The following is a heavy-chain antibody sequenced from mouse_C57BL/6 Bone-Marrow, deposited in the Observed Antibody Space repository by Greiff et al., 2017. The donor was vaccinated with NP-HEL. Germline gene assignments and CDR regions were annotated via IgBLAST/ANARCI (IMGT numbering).Heavy chain of an antibody. CDR1: GFTFTDYY. Sequence: VQLKESGGGLVQPGGSLSLSCAASGFTFTDYYMSWVRQPPGKALEWLGFIRNKANGYTTEYSASVKGRFTISSDNSHSILYLQMLALRAEDSATTSCARSIYYDYADDPFSAIDYWGQGTSVTVSA. J-gene: IGHJ4*01. D-gene: IGHD2-4*01. CDR3: ARSIYYDYADDPFSAIDY. CDR2: IRNKANGYTT. V-gene: IGHV7-3*01.